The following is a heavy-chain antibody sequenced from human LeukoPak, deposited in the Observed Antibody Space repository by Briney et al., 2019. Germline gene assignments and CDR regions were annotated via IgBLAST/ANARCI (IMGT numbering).Heavy chain of an antibody. CDR3: AKGLGSGWYLFEY. Sequence: GGSLRLSCAGSGFTFSSNAMSWVRQAPGKGLEWVSAISGGGGSTYYADSVKGRFTISRDDSKNTLYVQMSSLRAEDTAVYYCAKGLGSGWYLFEYWGQGTLVTVSS. V-gene: IGHV3-23*01. J-gene: IGHJ4*02. CDR2: ISGGGGST. CDR1: GFTFSSNA. D-gene: IGHD6-19*01.